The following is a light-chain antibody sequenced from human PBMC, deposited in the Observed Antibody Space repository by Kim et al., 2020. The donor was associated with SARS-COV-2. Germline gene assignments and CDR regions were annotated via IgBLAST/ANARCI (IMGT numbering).Light chain of an antibody. J-gene: IGKJ2*01. CDR1: QSVSSSY. V-gene: IGKV3-20*01. CDR2: GAS. CDR3: QQYGSGYT. Sequence: EIVLTQSPGTLSLSPGERATLSCRASQSVSSSYLAWYQQKPGQAPRLLIYGASSRATGIPVRFSGSGSGTDFTLTISRLEPEDFAVYYCQQYGSGYTFGQGTKLEI.